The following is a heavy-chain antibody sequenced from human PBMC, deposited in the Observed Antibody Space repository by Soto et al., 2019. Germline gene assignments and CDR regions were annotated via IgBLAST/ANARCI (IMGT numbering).Heavy chain of an antibody. Sequence: PSETLSLTCTVSGGSISSYYWSWIRQPPGKGLEWIGYIYHSGSTYYNPSLKSRVTISVDTSKNQFSLKLSSVTAADTAVYYCARRYSSAFDIWGQGTMVTVSS. CDR3: ARRYSSAFDI. CDR2: IYHSGST. J-gene: IGHJ3*02. D-gene: IGHD6-13*01. V-gene: IGHV4-59*08. CDR1: GGSISSYY.